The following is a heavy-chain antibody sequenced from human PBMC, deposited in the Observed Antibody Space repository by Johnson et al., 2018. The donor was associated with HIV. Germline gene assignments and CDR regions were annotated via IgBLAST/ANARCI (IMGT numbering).Heavy chain of an antibody. V-gene: IGHV3-7*01. Sequence: VQLVESGGGLVQPGGSLRLSCAVSGFTFSSYWMSWVRQAPGKGLEWVANIKQDGSEKYYVDSVKCRLSISRDNAKNSMYLQIKSLRAEDTSVYYCARDGGNGYGNDAFDIWGQGTMLTVSS. CDR2: IKQDGSEK. J-gene: IGHJ3*02. D-gene: IGHD5-12*01. CDR3: ARDGGNGYGNDAFDI. CDR1: GFTFSSYW.